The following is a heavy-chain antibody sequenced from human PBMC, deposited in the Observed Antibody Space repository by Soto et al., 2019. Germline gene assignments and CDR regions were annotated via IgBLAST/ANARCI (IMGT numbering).Heavy chain of an antibody. D-gene: IGHD3-10*01. CDR3: ATSYGSGSTHFDF. Sequence: QVQLVQSGAEVKNPGSSVKVSCTASGDTFNSYTINWVRQAPGQGLEWVGRVNPIVGVSNSAQKFHGRVTIPEDKSTSKAYLYLTSLKSEDTAVYYCATSYGSGSTHFDFWGQGTLVTVSS. CDR1: GDTFNSYT. V-gene: IGHV1-69*02. J-gene: IGHJ4*02. CDR2: VNPIVGVS.